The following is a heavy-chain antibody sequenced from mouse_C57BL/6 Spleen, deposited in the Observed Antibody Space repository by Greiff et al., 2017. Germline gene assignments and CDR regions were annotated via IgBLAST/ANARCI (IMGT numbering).Heavy chain of an antibody. CDR1: GYTFTSYW. D-gene: IGHD2-2*01. CDR3: AREGLRGYDGFAY. CDR2: IDPSDSYT. J-gene: IGHJ3*01. V-gene: IGHV1-69*01. Sequence: VKLQQPGAELVMPGASVKLSCKASGYTFTSYWMHWVKQRPGQGLEWIGEIDPSDSYTNYNQKFKGKSTLTVDKSSSTAYMQLSSLTSEDSAVYYCAREGLRGYDGFAYWGQGTLVTVSA.